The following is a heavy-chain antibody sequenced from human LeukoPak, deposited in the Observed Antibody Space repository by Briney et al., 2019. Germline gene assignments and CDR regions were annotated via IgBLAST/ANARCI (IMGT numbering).Heavy chain of an antibody. CDR1: GFSFSSYA. CDR3: ARVIWFGESKPDY. CDR2: IYSGDST. J-gene: IGHJ4*02. D-gene: IGHD3-10*01. V-gene: IGHV3-66*01. Sequence: GGSLRLSCAASGFSFSSYAMNWVRQAPGKGLEWVSVIYSGDSTYYADSVKGRFTISRDESKNTLYLQMNSLRDEDTAVYYCARVIWFGESKPDYWGQGTLVTVSS.